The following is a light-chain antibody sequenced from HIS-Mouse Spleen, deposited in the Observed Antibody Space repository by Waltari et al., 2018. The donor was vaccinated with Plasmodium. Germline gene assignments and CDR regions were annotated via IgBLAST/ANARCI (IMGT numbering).Light chain of an antibody. V-gene: IGLV3-21*02. Sequence: SYVLTQPPSVSVAPGQTARITCGGGKTGSKSVQVYQQKPGQAPVLVVYADSDRPSGIPERFSGSNSGNTATLTISRVEAGDEADYYCQVWDSSSDHVVFGGGTKLTVL. J-gene: IGLJ2*01. CDR2: ADS. CDR1: KTGSKS. CDR3: QVWDSSSDHVV.